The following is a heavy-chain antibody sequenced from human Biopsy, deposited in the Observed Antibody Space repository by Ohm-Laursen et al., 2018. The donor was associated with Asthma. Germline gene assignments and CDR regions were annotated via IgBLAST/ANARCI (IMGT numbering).Heavy chain of an antibody. J-gene: IGHJ4*02. CDR2: INAGNGNT. CDR1: GYTFISYA. D-gene: IGHD3-3*01. Sequence: GASVKVSCKPSGYTFISYAIHWVRQAPGQRLEWMGWINAGNGNTKYSQKFQGRVTITRDTSASTAYMELSSLRSEDTAVYYCASQSSGPDFWSGYYYFDYWGQGTLVTVSS. CDR3: ASQSSGPDFWSGYYYFDY. V-gene: IGHV1-3*01.